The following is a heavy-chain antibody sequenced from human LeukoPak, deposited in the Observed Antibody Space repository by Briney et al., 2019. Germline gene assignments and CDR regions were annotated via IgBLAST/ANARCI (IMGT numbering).Heavy chain of an antibody. Sequence: ASVKASCKASGYTFTGYYMHWVRQAPGQGLEWMGWINPNSGGTNYAQKFQGRVTMTRDTSISTAYMELSRLRSDDTAVYYCAREVVAATGFDYWGQGTLVTVSS. CDR3: AREVVAATGFDY. CDR1: GYTFTGYY. CDR2: INPNSGGT. J-gene: IGHJ4*02. V-gene: IGHV1-2*02. D-gene: IGHD2-15*01.